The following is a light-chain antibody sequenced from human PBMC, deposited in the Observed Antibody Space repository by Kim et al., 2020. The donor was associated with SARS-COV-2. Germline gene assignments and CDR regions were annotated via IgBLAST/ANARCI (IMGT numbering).Light chain of an antibody. CDR3: QQSYRTPPLT. Sequence: DIQMTQSPSSLSASVGDRVTITCRASQSISSYLNWYQQKPGKAPKLLIYAASSLQSWVPSRFSGSGSGTDFTLTISSRQPEDFATYFCQQSYRTPPLTFGGGTKVEIK. V-gene: IGKV1-39*01. CDR1: QSISSY. CDR2: AAS. J-gene: IGKJ4*01.